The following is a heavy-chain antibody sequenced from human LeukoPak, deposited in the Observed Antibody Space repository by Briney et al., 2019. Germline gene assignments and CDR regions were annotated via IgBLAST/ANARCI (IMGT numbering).Heavy chain of an antibody. D-gene: IGHD3-22*01. V-gene: IGHV3-23*01. Sequence: GGSLRLSCVASGFTFSSYAMSWVRQAPGKGLEWVSGISGSGDNTYYADSVKGRFTISRDNSKNTLYVQVNSLGTEDTAAYYCAKGSYYDSSGSFYFDYWGQGTLVTVSS. CDR1: GFTFSSYA. CDR3: AKGSYYDSSGSFYFDY. J-gene: IGHJ4*02. CDR2: ISGSGDNT.